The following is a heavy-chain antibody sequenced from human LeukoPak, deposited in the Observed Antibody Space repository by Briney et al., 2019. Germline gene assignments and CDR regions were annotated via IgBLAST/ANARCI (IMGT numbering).Heavy chain of an antibody. CDR1: GFTFSGSA. CDR3: AKEELPSGYSFLTDY. J-gene: IGHJ4*02. V-gene: IGHV3-73*01. D-gene: IGHD5-18*01. CDR2: IRSKANNYAT. Sequence: GGSLRLSCAASGFTFSGSAMHWVRQASGKGLEWVGRIRSKANNYATAYAASVTGRFTISRDDSENTAYLQMNSLRPEDTAVYYCAKEELPSGYSFLTDYWGQGTLVTVSS.